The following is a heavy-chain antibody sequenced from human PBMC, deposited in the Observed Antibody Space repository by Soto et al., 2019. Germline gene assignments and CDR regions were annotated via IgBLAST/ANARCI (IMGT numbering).Heavy chain of an antibody. V-gene: IGHV1-18*04. D-gene: IGHD1-1*01. CDR1: GYTFTSYG. CDR2: ISAYNGNT. J-gene: IGHJ3*02. CDR3: ARAILWNDPCVAFDI. Sequence: QVQLVQSGAEVKKPGASVKVSCKASGYTFTSYGISWVRQAPGQGLEWMGWISAYNGNTNNAQKLQGRGTRTTDTSTSTAYMELRSLRSDDTAVYYCARAILWNDPCVAFDIWGQGTMVTVSS.